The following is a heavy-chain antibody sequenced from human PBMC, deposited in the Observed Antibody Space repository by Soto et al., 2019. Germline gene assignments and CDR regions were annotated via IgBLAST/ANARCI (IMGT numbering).Heavy chain of an antibody. J-gene: IGHJ3*02. CDR3: ARSGYCSGGSCYADAFDS. Sequence: SETLSLTCTVSGGSISSYYWSWIRQPPGKGLEWIGYIYYSGGTNYNPSLKSRVTISVDTSKNQFSLKLSSVTAADTAVYYCARSGYCSGGSCYADAFDSWGQGTMDTVSS. CDR1: GGSISSYY. V-gene: IGHV4-59*08. D-gene: IGHD2-15*01. CDR2: IYYSGGT.